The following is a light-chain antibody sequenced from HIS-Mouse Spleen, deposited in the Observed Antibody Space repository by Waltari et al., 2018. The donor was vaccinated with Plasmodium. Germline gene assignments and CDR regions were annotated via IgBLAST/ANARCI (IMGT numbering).Light chain of an antibody. CDR1: QSSSSW. Sequence: DIQMTQSPSTLSAPVGDRVTITCRASQSSSSWLAWYQQKTGKAPKLLIYKASSLESGVPSRFSGSGSGTEFTLTISSLQPDDFATYYCQQYNSYWTFGQGTKVEIK. CDR2: KAS. J-gene: IGKJ1*01. CDR3: QQYNSYWT. V-gene: IGKV1-5*03.